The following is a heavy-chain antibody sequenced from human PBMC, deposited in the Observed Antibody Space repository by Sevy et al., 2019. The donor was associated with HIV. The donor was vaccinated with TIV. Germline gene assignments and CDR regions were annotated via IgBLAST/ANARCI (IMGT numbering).Heavy chain of an antibody. V-gene: IGHV3-23*01. D-gene: IGHD2-8*01. Sequence: GGSLRLSCAASGFTFAKYSMSWVRQAPGKGLEWVSTFSFGCGRINYADSVKGRFTISRDDSKNTLYLQMNSLRAEDTATYYCAREGCTQPHDYWGQGTLVTVSS. J-gene: IGHJ4*02. CDR3: AREGCTQPHDY. CDR2: FSFGCGRI. CDR1: GFTFAKYS.